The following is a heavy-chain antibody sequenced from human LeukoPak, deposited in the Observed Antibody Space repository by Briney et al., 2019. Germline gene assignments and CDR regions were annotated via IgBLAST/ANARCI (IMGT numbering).Heavy chain of an antibody. J-gene: IGHJ3*02. CDR1: GYSFPSSW. Sequence: GESLKISCKGSGYSFPSSWIGWVRQMPGKGLEWMGMIYPGDSDTRYSPSFQGQLTISADKSIKTAYLQWSSLKASDTAMYYCARQGYCTSTNCFTNAFDMWGQGTMVTVSS. CDR2: IYPGDSDT. D-gene: IGHD2-2*01. CDR3: ARQGYCTSTNCFTNAFDM. V-gene: IGHV5-51*01.